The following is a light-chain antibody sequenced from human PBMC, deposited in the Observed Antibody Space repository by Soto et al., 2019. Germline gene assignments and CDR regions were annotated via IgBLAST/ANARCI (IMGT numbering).Light chain of an antibody. V-gene: IGKV3-20*01. CDR2: GAS. CDR3: QQYGSSLFT. J-gene: IGKJ3*01. Sequence: EIVLTQSPGTLSLSPGERATLSCRASQSVSSSYLAWYQQKPGQAPRLLIYGASSRATGIADRYSGSGSGTDFPLTISRMEPEDLAVYYCQQYGSSLFTFGPGTKVDIK. CDR1: QSVSSSY.